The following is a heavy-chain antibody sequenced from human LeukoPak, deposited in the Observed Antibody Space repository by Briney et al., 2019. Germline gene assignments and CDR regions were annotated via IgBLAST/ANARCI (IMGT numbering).Heavy chain of an antibody. Sequence: TGGSLRLSCAASGFIFTNYEINWVRQAPGKGLEWVSYISSSGSTIYYADSVKGRFTISRDNAKNSVYLQMNSLRAEDTAVYYCARDSGAWYHWFDPWGQGTLVTVSS. CDR1: GFIFTNYE. CDR3: ARDSGAWYHWFDP. CDR2: ISSSGSTI. V-gene: IGHV3-48*03. D-gene: IGHD6-19*01. J-gene: IGHJ5*02.